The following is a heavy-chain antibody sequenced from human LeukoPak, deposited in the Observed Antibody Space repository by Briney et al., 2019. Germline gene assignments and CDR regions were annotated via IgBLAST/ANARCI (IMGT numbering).Heavy chain of an antibody. Sequence: ASVKVSCKASGYTFTGYYMHWVRQAPGQGLEWMGWINPNSGGTNYAQKFQGRVTMTRDTSISTAYMELSRLRSDDTAVYYCARVGKGSVPAAHFDYWGQGTLVTVSS. CDR1: GYTFTGYY. D-gene: IGHD2-2*01. J-gene: IGHJ4*02. CDR3: ARVGKGSVPAAHFDY. CDR2: INPNSGGT. V-gene: IGHV1-2*02.